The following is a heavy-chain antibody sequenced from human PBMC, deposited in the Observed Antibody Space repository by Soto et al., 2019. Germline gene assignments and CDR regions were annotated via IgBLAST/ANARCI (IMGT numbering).Heavy chain of an antibody. Sequence: SETLSLTCTVSGGFVGSHYWSWIRQPPGKGLEYIGYVYYSGIPNYNPSLKSRVTTSVDTSKNQFSLRLSSVTAADTAVYYCERTQADYHYYYGLDVWGPGTTVT. CDR1: GGFVGSHY. J-gene: IGHJ6*02. CDR2: VYYSGIP. V-gene: IGHV4-59*02. CDR3: ERTQADYHYYYGLDV.